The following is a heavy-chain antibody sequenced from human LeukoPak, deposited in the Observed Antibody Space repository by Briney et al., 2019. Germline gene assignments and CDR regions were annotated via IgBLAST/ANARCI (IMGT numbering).Heavy chain of an antibody. J-gene: IGHJ4*02. V-gene: IGHV3-23*01. CDR1: GFTFSNYA. D-gene: IGHD1-14*01. CDR2: INGGGGST. CDR3: AKPAKTDYADY. Sequence: GGSLRLSCAASGFTFSNYAMNWVRQAPGKGLEWVSSINGGGGSTYYADSVKGRFTISRDNSKNTLYLQMDSLRAEDTAVYYCAKPAKTDYADYWGQGTLVTVSS.